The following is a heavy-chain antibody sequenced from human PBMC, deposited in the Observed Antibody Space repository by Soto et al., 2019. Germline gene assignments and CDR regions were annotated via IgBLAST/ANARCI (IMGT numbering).Heavy chain of an antibody. V-gene: IGHV5-51*01. Sequence: GESLKISCKGSAYTFASYWIGWVRQMPGKGLEWMGVIYPGDSETRYSPSFQGQVTISADKSINTAYVQWSSLKASDTAMYYCARLSLAVTELDYWGQGTLVTSPQ. D-gene: IGHD6-19*01. CDR2: IYPGDSET. J-gene: IGHJ4*02. CDR3: ARLSLAVTELDY. CDR1: AYTFASYW.